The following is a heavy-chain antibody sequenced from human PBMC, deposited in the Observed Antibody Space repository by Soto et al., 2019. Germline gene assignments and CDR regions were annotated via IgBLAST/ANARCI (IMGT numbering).Heavy chain of an antibody. J-gene: IGHJ6*02. CDR3: AKVDGDPGVVIGGNYYYYGMDV. Sequence: GGSLRLSCAASGFTFSSYGMHWVRQAPGKGLEWVAVISYDGSNKYYADSVKGRFTISRDNSKNTLYLQMNSLRAEDTAVYYCAKVDGDPGVVIGGNYYYYGMDVWGRGTTVTVSS. V-gene: IGHV3-30*18. CDR1: GFTFSSYG. CDR2: ISYDGSNK. D-gene: IGHD3-3*01.